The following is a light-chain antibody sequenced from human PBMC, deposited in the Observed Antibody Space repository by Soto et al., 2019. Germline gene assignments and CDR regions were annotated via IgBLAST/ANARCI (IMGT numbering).Light chain of an antibody. J-gene: IGLJ1*01. CDR3: CSYAGSYTYV. CDR2: EVS. V-gene: IGLV2-23*02. CDR1: SSNVGSYNL. Sequence: QSVLPQPASVSGSPGQSITISCTGTSSNVGSYNLVSWYQQHPGKAPKLMIYEVSKRPSGVSNRFSGSKSGNTASLTISGLQAEDEADYHCCSYAGSYTYVFGPGTKVTVL.